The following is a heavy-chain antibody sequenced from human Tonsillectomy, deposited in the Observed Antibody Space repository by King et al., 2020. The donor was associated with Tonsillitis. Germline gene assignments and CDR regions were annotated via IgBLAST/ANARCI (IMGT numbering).Heavy chain of an antibody. J-gene: IGHJ4*02. V-gene: IGHV3-74*01. CDR3: ARVNYGRSSSSYSGVLQY. D-gene: IGHD6-13*01. CDR1: GFTFSSYW. CDR2: INSDGSST. Sequence: VQLVESGGGLVQPGGSLRLACGGSGFTFSSYWMHWVRQAPGKGLVWVSRINSDGSSTSYADSVKGRFTISRDNAKNTLYLQMNSLRAEDTAIYYCARVNYGRSSSSYSGVLQYWGQGALVTVSS.